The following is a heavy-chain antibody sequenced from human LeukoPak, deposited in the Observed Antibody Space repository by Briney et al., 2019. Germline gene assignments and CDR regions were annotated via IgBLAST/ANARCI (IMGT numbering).Heavy chain of an antibody. V-gene: IGHV3-23*01. CDR1: GFTFSSYA. Sequence: PGGSLRLSCAVSGFTFSSYAMSWVRQAPGKGLEWVSAISGSGGSTYYADSVKGRFTISRDNSKNTLYLQMNSLRAEDTAVYYCARGGYSYGYGGSYQVDYWGQGALVTVSS. D-gene: IGHD5-18*01. CDR2: ISGSGGST. J-gene: IGHJ4*02. CDR3: ARGGYSYGYGGSYQVDY.